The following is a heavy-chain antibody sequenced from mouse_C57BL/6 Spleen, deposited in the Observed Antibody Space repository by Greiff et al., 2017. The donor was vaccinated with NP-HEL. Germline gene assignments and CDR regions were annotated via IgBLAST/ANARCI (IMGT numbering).Heavy chain of an antibody. D-gene: IGHD2-2*01. J-gene: IGHJ4*01. V-gene: IGHV1-78*01. CDR2: IYPRDGST. CDR3: AREGNYGYDDGHAMDY. CDR1: GYTFTDHT. Sequence: VQLQQSDAELVKPGASVKISCKVSGYTFTDHTIHWMKQRPEQGLEWIGYIYPRDGSTKYNEKFKGKATLTADKSSSTAYMQLNSLTSEDSAVYFWAREGNYGYDDGHAMDYWGQGTSVTVSS.